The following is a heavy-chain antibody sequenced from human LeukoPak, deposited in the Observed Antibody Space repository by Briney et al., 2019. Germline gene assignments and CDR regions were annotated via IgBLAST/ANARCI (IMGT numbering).Heavy chain of an antibody. CDR2: ISAYNGDT. CDR3: ARTSHYVDIAATIPYGIYYFDY. J-gene: IGHJ4*02. Sequence: ASVKVSCKASRYTFTGYYMHWVRQAPGQGLEWMGWISAYNGDTNYAQKLQGRVTMTTDTSTSTAYMELRSLRSDDTAVYCCARTSHYVDIAATIPYGIYYFDYWGQGTLVTVSS. V-gene: IGHV1-18*04. CDR1: RYTFTGYY. D-gene: IGHD5-12*01.